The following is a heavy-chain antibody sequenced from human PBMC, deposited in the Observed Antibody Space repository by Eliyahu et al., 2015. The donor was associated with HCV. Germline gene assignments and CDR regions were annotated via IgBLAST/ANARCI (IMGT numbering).Heavy chain of an antibody. CDR1: GGTFSSXA. V-gene: IGHV1-69*01. CDR3: ARNAPMATMVRGVIISDYYGMDV. CDR2: IIPIFGTA. J-gene: IGHJ6*02. Sequence: QVQLVQSGAEVKKPGSSVKXSXKASGGTFSSXAXSWXRQAPGQGLEWMGGIIPIFGTANHAQKFQGRVTITADESTSTAYMELSSLRSEDTAVYYCARNAPMATMVRGVIISDYYGMDVWGQGTTVTVSS. D-gene: IGHD3-10*01.